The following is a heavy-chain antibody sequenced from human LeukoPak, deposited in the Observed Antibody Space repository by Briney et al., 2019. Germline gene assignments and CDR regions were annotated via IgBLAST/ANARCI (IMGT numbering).Heavy chain of an antibody. CDR2: ISSDGSDK. J-gene: IGHJ3*02. Sequence: GRSLRLSCAASGFTFSYYAMHWVRQAPGKGLEWVAFISSDGSDKYYADSMKGRFTISRDNSKNTLYLQMTSLRGEDTAMYYCAREGTARDAFDIWGQGTMDTVSS. CDR3: AREGTARDAFDI. CDR1: GFTFSYYA. D-gene: IGHD2-21*02. V-gene: IGHV3-30-3*01.